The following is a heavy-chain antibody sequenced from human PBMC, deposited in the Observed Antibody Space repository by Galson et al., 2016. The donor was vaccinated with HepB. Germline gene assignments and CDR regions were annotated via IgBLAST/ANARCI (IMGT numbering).Heavy chain of an antibody. V-gene: IGHV3-48*04. CDR2: ISGSSRSI. Sequence: SLRLSCAASGFTFGDHGMNWVCQVPGKGLEWLSFISGSSRSIYYADSVRGRFTVSRDNAKNSAYLQMNSLRAEDTAVYHCARGVGKKWLAVYWYFDLWGRGTLVSVSS. D-gene: IGHD6-19*01. CDR3: ARGVGKKWLAVYWYFDL. J-gene: IGHJ2*01. CDR1: GFTFGDHG.